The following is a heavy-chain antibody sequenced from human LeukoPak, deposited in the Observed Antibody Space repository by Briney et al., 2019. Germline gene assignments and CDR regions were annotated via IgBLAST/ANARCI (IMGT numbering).Heavy chain of an antibody. V-gene: IGHV4-34*01. Sequence: SETLSLTCAVYGGSSSGYYWSWIRQPPGKGLEWIGEINHSGSTNYNPSLKSRVTISVDTSKNQFSLKLSSVTAADTAVYYCARALGYDSSGDSDYWGQGTLVTVSS. CDR3: ARALGYDSSGDSDY. J-gene: IGHJ4*02. CDR1: GGSSSGYY. D-gene: IGHD3-22*01. CDR2: INHSGST.